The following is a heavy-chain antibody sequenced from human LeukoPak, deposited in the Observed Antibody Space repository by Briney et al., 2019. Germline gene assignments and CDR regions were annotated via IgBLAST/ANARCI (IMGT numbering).Heavy chain of an antibody. CDR2: ISSSSSDI. V-gene: IGHV3-21*01. CDR3: ARSWLEYSSSFRDFDY. CDR1: GFMFFSHS. Sequence: GGSLRLSCAASGFMFFSHSMNWVRQAPGKGLEWVSSISSSSSDIYYADSVKGRFTISRDNAKNSLYLQMNSLRAEDTAVYYCARSWLEYSSSFRDFDYWGQGTLVTVSS. J-gene: IGHJ4*02. D-gene: IGHD6-6*01.